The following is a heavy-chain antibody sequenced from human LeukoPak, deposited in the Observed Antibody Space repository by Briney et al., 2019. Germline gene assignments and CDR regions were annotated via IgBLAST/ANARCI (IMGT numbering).Heavy chain of an antibody. V-gene: IGHV4-39*07. CDR3: ARESLYYGYAFDI. Sequence: SETLSLTCAVSGGSIDSSNYYWGWIRQPPGKGPELIGSISYSGSAYYNPSLKSRVTILVDTSKNQFSLKLSSVTAADTAVYYCARESLYYGYAFDIWGQGTMVTVSS. D-gene: IGHD3-10*01. CDR2: ISYSGSA. CDR1: GGSIDSSNYY. J-gene: IGHJ3*02.